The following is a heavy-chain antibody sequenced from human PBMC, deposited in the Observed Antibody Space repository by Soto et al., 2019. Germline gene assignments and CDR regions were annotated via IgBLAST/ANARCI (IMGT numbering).Heavy chain of an antibody. D-gene: IGHD6-25*01. CDR2: VNYSGST. V-gene: IGHV4-59*12. CDR1: GGSISSYY. CDR3: ASMWSGYNSY. Sequence: PSETLSLTCTVSGGSISSYYWSWIRQPPGKGLEWIGEVNYSGSTNYNPSLQSRVTISIDTSKKQFSLKLSSVTAADTAVYYCASMWSGYNSYWSQGTLVTVSS. J-gene: IGHJ4*02.